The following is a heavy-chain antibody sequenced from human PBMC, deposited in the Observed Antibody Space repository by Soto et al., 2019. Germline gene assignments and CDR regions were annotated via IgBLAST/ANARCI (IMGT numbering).Heavy chain of an antibody. J-gene: IGHJ3*02. CDR3: AXGTVVALVTEPEFAI. Sequence: SETLSLTCSVPGGSIISSSYYWNWIRQSPGKGLEWIGSVYYSGTTYYNPSLKRRVTISVDTYNQFSLKLSSVTAADTAYYFCAXGTVVALVTEPEFAIWGQGTRVTVSS. CDR1: GGSIISSSYY. CDR2: VYYSGTT. D-gene: IGHD3-10*01. V-gene: IGHV4-39*02.